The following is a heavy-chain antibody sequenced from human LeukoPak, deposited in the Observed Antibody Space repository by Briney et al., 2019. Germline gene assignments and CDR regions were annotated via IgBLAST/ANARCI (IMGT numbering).Heavy chain of an antibody. V-gene: IGHV3-23*01. CDR2: ISDSGGRT. Sequence: GGSLGLSCAVSGITLSNYGMSWVRQAPGKGLEWVAGISDSGGRTNYPDSVKGRFTISRDNPKNTLSLQINRLRAEATALYHCARDSIYSSGYLGWFDPWGEGTLVTVSS. J-gene: IGHJ5*02. CDR1: GITLSNYG. CDR3: ARDSIYSSGYLGWFDP. D-gene: IGHD3-22*01.